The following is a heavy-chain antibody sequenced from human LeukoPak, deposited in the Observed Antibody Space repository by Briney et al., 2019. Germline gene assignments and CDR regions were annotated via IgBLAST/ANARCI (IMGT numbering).Heavy chain of an antibody. CDR3: ARDLVGAPDY. CDR1: GGTFSSYA. CDR2: IIPIFGTA. Sequence: SVKVSCKASGGTFSSYAISWVRQAPGQGLEWMGGIIPIFGTANYAQKFQGRVTITADESTCTAYMELRSLRSDDTAVYYCARDLVGAPDYWGQGTLVTVSS. V-gene: IGHV1-69*13. D-gene: IGHD1-26*01. J-gene: IGHJ4*02.